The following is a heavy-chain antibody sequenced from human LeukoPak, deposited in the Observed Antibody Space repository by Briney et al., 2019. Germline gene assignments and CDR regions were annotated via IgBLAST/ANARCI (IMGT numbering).Heavy chain of an antibody. CDR2: INPSGGST. Sequence: GASVKVSCKASGYTFTSYYMHWVRQAPGQGLEWMGIINPSGGSTSYAQKFQGRVTMTRDTSTSTVYMELSSLRSEDTAVYYCAIPARAAAGTRGYWFDPWGQGTLVTVSP. V-gene: IGHV1-46*01. D-gene: IGHD6-13*01. J-gene: IGHJ5*02. CDR1: GYTFTSYY. CDR3: AIPARAAAGTRGYWFDP.